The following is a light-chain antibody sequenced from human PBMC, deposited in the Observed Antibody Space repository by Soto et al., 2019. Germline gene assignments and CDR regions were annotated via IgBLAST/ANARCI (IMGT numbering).Light chain of an antibody. CDR1: RSVSSRY. Sequence: ESMLTQSPGTLSLSPGERATLSCRASRSVSSRYITWYQQKPGQAPRLLIYGASIRATGIPDRFSGSGSGTDFTLTISRLEPEDFAVYYCQQFGDSPPAFTFVQGTKLEI. CDR2: GAS. V-gene: IGKV3-20*01. J-gene: IGKJ2*01. CDR3: QQFGDSPPAFT.